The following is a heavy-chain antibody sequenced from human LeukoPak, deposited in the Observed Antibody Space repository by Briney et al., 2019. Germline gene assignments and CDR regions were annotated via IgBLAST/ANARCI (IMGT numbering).Heavy chain of an antibody. V-gene: IGHV3-48*04. J-gene: IGHJ3*02. CDR2: ITSTSDTI. CDR1: GFTFSDYS. D-gene: IGHD6-13*01. Sequence: GGSLRLSCEASGFTFSDYSMNWVRQAPGEGLEWLSYITSTSDTIYYADSVKGRFTISRDNAKNSLYLQMNSLRAEDTAVYYCARLGTYSSSWSWSFDIWGQGTMVTVSS. CDR3: ARLGTYSSSWSWSFDI.